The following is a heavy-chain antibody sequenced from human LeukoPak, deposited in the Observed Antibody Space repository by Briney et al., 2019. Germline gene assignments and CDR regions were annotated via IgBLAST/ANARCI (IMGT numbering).Heavy chain of an antibody. Sequence: SGGSLRLTCAASGFTFSSYAMSWVRQAPGKGLEWVSAISGSGGSTYYADSVKGRFTISRDNSKNTLYLQMNSLRAEDTAVYYCANRSPTMGYGMDVWGQGTTVTVSS. J-gene: IGHJ6*02. V-gene: IGHV3-23*01. CDR2: ISGSGGST. CDR1: GFTFSSYA. D-gene: IGHD3-10*01. CDR3: ANRSPTMGYGMDV.